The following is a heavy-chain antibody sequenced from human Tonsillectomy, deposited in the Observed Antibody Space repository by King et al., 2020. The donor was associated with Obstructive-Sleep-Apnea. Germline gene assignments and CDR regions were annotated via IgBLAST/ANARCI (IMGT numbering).Heavy chain of an antibody. CDR2: IYYSGST. D-gene: IGHD5-12*01. V-gene: IGHV4-59*01. CDR3: ARLRGEGTSGYHPFDY. Sequence: LQLQESGPGLVKPSETLSLTCTVSGGSISSYYWSWIRQPPGKGLEWIGNIYYSGSTNYNPSLKSRVTMSVVTSKNQFSLKLSSVTAADTAVYDCARLRGEGTSGYHPFDYWGQGTLVTVSS. J-gene: IGHJ4*02. CDR1: GGSISSYY.